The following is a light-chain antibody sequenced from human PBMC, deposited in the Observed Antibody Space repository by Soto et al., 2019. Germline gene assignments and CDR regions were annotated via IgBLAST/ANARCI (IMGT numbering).Light chain of an antibody. CDR1: QSVSNN. V-gene: IGKV3-15*01. Sequence: EIVMTQSPATLSVPPGESATLSCRASQSVSNNLAWYQQKPGQAPRLLIYGASTRATGIPARFSGSGSGTEFTLTISSLQSEDFAVYYCQQYNNWPPVTFGQGTKVDIK. CDR3: QQYNNWPPVT. CDR2: GAS. J-gene: IGKJ1*01.